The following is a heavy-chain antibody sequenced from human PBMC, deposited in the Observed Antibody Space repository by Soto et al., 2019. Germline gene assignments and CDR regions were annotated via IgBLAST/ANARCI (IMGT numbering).Heavy chain of an antibody. CDR2: ISYDGSHK. J-gene: IGHJ4*02. V-gene: IGHV3-30*18. CDR1: GFTFSNYG. Sequence: QVQLVESGGGVVQPGRSLRLSCAGSGFTFSNYGLHWVRQAPGKGLEWVAVISYDGSHKYYADSVKGRLTISRDNSNNMRYLQIDSLRAEDTAVYYCAKDGAPRYCSRSSCHPAGAYWGQGTLVTVSS. CDR3: AKDGAPRYCSRSSCHPAGAY. D-gene: IGHD2-15*01.